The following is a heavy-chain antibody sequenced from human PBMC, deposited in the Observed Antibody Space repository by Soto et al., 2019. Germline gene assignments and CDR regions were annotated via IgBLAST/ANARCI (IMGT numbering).Heavy chain of an antibody. D-gene: IGHD2-15*01. J-gene: IGHJ6*02. CDR2: IGAADDP. CDR1: GFFFNNYD. CDR3: ARAYTGRLPRRGDYYYALDV. Sequence: QLVESGGGLTQAGGSLRLSCVGSGFFFNNYDMHWVRQVRGKGLEWVSAIGAADDPYYSVSVKGRFIVSRNNAQKSLYLQMTNPRAADPAVYFCARAYTGRLPRRGDYYYALDVWGRGTTVTVSS. V-gene: IGHV3-13*05.